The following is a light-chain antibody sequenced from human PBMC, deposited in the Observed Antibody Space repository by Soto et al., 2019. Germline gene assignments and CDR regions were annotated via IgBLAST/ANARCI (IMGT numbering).Light chain of an antibody. CDR3: AAWDDSLNGRV. Sequence: QSVLTQPPSASGTPGQRVTISCSGSSSSIGSNTVNWYQQLPGTAPKLLIYCHHQRSSGVPDRFSGSKSGTAASLAISGLPTEDEADYYCAAWDDSLNGRVFGGGTKLTVL. CDR2: CHH. J-gene: IGLJ2*01. CDR1: SSSIGSNT. V-gene: IGLV1-44*01.